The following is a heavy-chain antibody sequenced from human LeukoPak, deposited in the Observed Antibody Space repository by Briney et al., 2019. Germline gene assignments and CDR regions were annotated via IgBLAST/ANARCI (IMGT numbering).Heavy chain of an antibody. CDR3: ARGPYCSGGTCFSLGEFDP. Sequence: PGGSLRLSCAASGFTFSSYGMSWVRQAPGKGLEWVSGISYSGGSIYYADSVKGRFTISRDNSRNTFYLQMNSLRVEDTAVYYCARGPYCSGGTCFSLGEFDPWGQGTLVTVSS. CDR2: ISYSGGSI. V-gene: IGHV3-23*01. D-gene: IGHD2-15*01. J-gene: IGHJ5*02. CDR1: GFTFSSYG.